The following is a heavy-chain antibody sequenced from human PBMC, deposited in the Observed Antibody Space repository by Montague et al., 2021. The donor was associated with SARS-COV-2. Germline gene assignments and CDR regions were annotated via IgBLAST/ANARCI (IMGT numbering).Heavy chain of an antibody. Sequence: SETLSLTCTVSGSSVSSDTHNWAWIRQPPGRGLEWIASIFHKGNTYYNPSLRSRFTISINTSKNQFFLRVASVTAADTAVYYCARVPNGRHDNWGPGALVTVSS. J-gene: IGHJ4*02. CDR3: ARVPNGRHDN. D-gene: IGHD2-8*01. CDR1: GSSVSSDTHN. CDR2: IFHKGNT. V-gene: IGHV4-39*01.